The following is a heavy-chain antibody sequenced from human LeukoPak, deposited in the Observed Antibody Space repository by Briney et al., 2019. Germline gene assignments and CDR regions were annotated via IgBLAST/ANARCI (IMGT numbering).Heavy chain of an antibody. CDR2: ISAYNGNT. V-gene: IGHV1-18*01. CDR3: AREPRAVASDY. Sequence: ASVKVSCKASGYSFTNYGISWVRQAPGQGFEWMGWISAYNGNTNYAQKLQGRVTMTTDTSTSTAYMELRSLRSDDTAVYYCAREPRAVASDYWGQGTLVTVSS. J-gene: IGHJ4*02. D-gene: IGHD6-19*01. CDR1: GYSFTNYG.